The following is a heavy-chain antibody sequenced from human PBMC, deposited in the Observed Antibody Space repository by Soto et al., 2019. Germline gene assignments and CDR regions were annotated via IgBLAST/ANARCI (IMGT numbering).Heavy chain of an antibody. D-gene: IGHD3-3*01. CDR3: ARRSWRGRADY. V-gene: IGHV3-23*01. Sequence: PWGSLRLSCSASGFPCSSYAMSWFRQAPGKGLEWVSGIGGSGGDKFYADSVKGRFTVSRDNAENTLSLELNSLRVEDTAIYYCARRSWRGRADYWGQGILVTVSS. CDR1: GFPCSSYA. J-gene: IGHJ4*02. CDR2: IGGSGGDK.